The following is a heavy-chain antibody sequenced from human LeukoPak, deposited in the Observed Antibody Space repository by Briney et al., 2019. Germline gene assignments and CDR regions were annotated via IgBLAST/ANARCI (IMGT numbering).Heavy chain of an antibody. CDR3: ARQTGFNWGYYDSSGYYYFDY. Sequence: SETLSLTCTVSGGSISSSSYYWGWIRQPPGKGLEWIGSIYYSGSTYYNPSLKSRVTISVDTSKNQFSLKLSSVTAADTPVYYCARQTGFNWGYYDSSGYYYFDYWGQGTLVTVSS. CDR1: GGSISSSSYY. CDR2: IYYSGST. V-gene: IGHV4-39*01. D-gene: IGHD3-22*01. J-gene: IGHJ4*02.